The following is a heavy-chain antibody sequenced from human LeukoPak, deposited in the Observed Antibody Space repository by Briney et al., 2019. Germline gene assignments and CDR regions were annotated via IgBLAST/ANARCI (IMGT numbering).Heavy chain of an antibody. V-gene: IGHV3-33*06. CDR3: VKDLFRSTYYFDY. D-gene: IGHD2-2*01. J-gene: IGHJ4*02. CDR1: GFSFSSYD. CDR2: IWYDENKK. Sequence: GGSLRLSCAASGFSFSSYDMNSVRQAPGKGLEWVARIWYDENKKYYADSVKGRFTISRDNSKNTLYLQMNSLRAEDTAMYYCVKDLFRSTYYFDYWGQGILVTVSS.